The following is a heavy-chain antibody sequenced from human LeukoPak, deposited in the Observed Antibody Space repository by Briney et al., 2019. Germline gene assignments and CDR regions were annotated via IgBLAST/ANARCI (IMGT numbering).Heavy chain of an antibody. Sequence: ASVKVSCKASGYTFTSYGISWVRQAPGQGLEWMGWISAYNGNTNYAQELQGRVTMTTDTSTSTAYMELRSLRSDDTAVYYCARGNSITMVRGVKVGDYWGQGTLVTVSS. CDR3: ARGNSITMVRGVKVGDY. V-gene: IGHV1-18*01. CDR2: ISAYNGNT. D-gene: IGHD3-10*01. CDR1: GYTFTSYG. J-gene: IGHJ4*02.